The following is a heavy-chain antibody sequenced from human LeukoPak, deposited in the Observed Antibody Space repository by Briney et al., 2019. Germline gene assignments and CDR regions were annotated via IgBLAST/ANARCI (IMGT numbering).Heavy chain of an antibody. V-gene: IGHV3-9*01. CDR2: ISWNSGSI. J-gene: IGHJ4*02. CDR3: AKGGSSGFTIDY. D-gene: IGHD6-19*01. CDR1: GFTFDDYA. Sequence: PGRSLRLSCVASGFTFDDYAMHWVRQAPGKGLEWVSGISWNSGSIGYADSVKGRFTISRDNAKNSLYLQMNSLRAEDTALYYCAKGGSSGFTIDYWGQGTLVTVSS.